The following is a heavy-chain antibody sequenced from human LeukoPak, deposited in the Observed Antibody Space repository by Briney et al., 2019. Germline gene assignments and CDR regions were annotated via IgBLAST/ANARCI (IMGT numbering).Heavy chain of an antibody. J-gene: IGHJ5*02. V-gene: IGHV3-30*02. CDR2: IQNDGTKK. CDR3: AKDASAHGWFDP. Sequence: GGSLRLSCAASGFSFSRYGMNWVRQAPGKRLEWVSFIQNDGTKKCYADFVKGRFTISRENSVNTLYLQMDSLRPEDTAAYYCAKDASAHGWFDPWGQGTLVTVSS. CDR1: GFSFSRYG.